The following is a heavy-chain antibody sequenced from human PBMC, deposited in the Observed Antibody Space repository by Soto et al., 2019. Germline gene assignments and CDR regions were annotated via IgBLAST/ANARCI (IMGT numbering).Heavy chain of an antibody. CDR2: ISNDGGYE. J-gene: IGHJ4*02. CDR1: GFTFSDYG. V-gene: IGHV3-30*03. D-gene: IGHD3-10*02. Sequence: GGSLILSCAVSGFTFSDYGMHWVRQGPGKGLEWVAVISNDGGYEYYADSVKGRFTISRDNSRNTLYLHMNNLRAEDTAVYYCARDHNPYFSRTACYVHWGQAPLLTLS. CDR3: ARDHNPYFSRTACYVH.